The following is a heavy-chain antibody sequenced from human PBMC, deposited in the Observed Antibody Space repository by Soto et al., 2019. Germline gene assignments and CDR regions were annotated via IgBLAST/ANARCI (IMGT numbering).Heavy chain of an antibody. CDR1: GGTFSSYA. Sequence: GASVKVSCKASGGTFSSYAINWVRQAPGQGLEWMGGIIPIFGTTDYAQKFQGRNTITADESTSTAYMEMSSLRFEDTAVYFCAKGIAAAGIPLDVFDVWGQGTMVTVSS. CDR2: IIPIFGTT. J-gene: IGHJ3*01. CDR3: AKGIAAAGIPLDVFDV. V-gene: IGHV1-69*13. D-gene: IGHD6-13*01.